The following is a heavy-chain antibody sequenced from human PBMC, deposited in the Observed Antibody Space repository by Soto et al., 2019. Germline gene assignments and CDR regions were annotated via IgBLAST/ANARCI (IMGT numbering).Heavy chain of an antibody. D-gene: IGHD4-17*01. CDR3: TRITTVTKTDDY. CDR2: VSGSDTYT. V-gene: IGHV3-11*06. J-gene: IGHJ4*02. Sequence: QVQLVVSGGGLVKPGGSLRLSCAASGFNFRHYYMSWFRQAPGKGLEWVSYVSGSDTYTNYADSVKGRFTVFRDNTKNSGYLQMDSLRDEDTAVYYCTRITTVTKTDDYWGQGTLVTVSS. CDR1: GFNFRHYY.